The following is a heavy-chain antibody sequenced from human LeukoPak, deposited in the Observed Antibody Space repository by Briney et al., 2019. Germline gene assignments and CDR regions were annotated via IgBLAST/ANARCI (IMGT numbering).Heavy chain of an antibody. CDR3: ASSYSGYDGHNDY. CDR2: INPSGGST. D-gene: IGHD5-12*01. CDR1: GYTFTSYY. J-gene: IGHJ4*02. Sequence: ASVKVSCKASGYTFTSYYMHWVRQAPGQGLEWMGIINPSGGSTSYAQKFQGRVTMTRDMSTSTVYMELSSLRSEDTAVYYCASSYSGYDGHNDYWGQGTLVTVSS. V-gene: IGHV1-46*01.